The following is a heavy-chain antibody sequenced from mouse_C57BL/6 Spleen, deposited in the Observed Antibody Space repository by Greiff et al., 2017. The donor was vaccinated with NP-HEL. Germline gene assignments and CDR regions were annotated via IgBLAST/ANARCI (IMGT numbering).Heavy chain of an antibody. Sequence: VQLQQSGAELVRPGASVKLSCTASGFNIKDDYMHWVKQRPEQGLEWIGWIDPENGDTEYASKFQGKATITADTSSNTAYRQLSSLTSEDTSVYYCTTSGPTVNYAMDYWGQGTSVTVSS. CDR2: IDPENGDT. V-gene: IGHV14-4*01. CDR1: GFNIKDDY. J-gene: IGHJ4*01. D-gene: IGHD1-1*01. CDR3: TTSGPTVNYAMDY.